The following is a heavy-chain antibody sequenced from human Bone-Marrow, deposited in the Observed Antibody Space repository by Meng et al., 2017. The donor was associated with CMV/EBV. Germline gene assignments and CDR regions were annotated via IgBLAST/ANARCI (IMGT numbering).Heavy chain of an antibody. V-gene: IGHV3-15*01. J-gene: IGHJ6*02. CDR1: GFTFSNAW. Sequence: GESLKISCAASGFTFSNAWMSWVRQAPGKGPEWVGRIKSKTDGGTTDYAAPVKGRFTISRDDSKNTLYLQMNSRKTEDTAVYYCTTGYCSSTSSKNYYYYYGMDVWGQGTTVTVSS. D-gene: IGHD2-2*01. CDR3: TTGYCSSTSSKNYYYYYGMDV. CDR2: IKSKTDGGTT.